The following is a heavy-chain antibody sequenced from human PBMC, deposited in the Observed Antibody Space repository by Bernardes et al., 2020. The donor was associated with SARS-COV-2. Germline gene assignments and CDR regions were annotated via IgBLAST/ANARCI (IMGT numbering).Heavy chain of an antibody. Sequence: GGSLRLSCAASGFTFSSYWMSWVRQAPGKGLEWVANIKQDGSEKYYVDSVKGRFTISRDNAKNSLYLQMNSLRAEDTAVYYCAREGLIQLWLPFDYWGQGTLVTVSS. D-gene: IGHD5-18*01. J-gene: IGHJ4*02. CDR2: IKQDGSEK. V-gene: IGHV3-7*01. CDR1: GFTFSSYW. CDR3: AREGLIQLWLPFDY.